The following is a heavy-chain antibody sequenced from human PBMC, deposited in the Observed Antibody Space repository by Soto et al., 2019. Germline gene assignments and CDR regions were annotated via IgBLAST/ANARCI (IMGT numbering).Heavy chain of an antibody. D-gene: IGHD1-26*01. V-gene: IGHV3-11*01. J-gene: IGHJ4*02. Sequence: QVQLVESGGGLVKPGGSLRLSCAASGFSFSDYYMSWVRQAPGKGLEWVSYISSSDNTIYYADSVKGRFTISRDNAKNSLYLPMNSLRAEDAAMYYCPRYSSGTYSHFDYWGQGTLGTVSS. CDR2: ISSSDNTI. CDR3: PRYSSGTYSHFDY. CDR1: GFSFSDYY.